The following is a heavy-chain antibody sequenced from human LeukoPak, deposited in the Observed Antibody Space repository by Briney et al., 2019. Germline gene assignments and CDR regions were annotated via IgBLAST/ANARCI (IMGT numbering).Heavy chain of an antibody. CDR1: GYTFTSYD. V-gene: IGHV1-8*01. J-gene: IGHJ5*02. CDR2: MNPNSGNT. Sequence: ASVKVSCKASGYTFTSYDINWVRQATGQVLEWMGWMNPNSGNTGYAQKFQGRVTLTRNTSISTAYMELSSLRSEDTAVYYCARGGSSSWLPDWFDPWGQGTLVTVSS. D-gene: IGHD6-13*01. CDR3: ARGGSSSWLPDWFDP.